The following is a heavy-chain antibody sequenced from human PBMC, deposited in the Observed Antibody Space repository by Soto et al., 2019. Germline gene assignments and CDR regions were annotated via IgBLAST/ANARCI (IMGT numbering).Heavy chain of an antibody. CDR2: IYYSGTTT. Sequence: SETLSLTCTVSGGYINHYYWTWIRQPPGKGLEWMGYIYYSGTTTNYNPSLKSPVTLSVDTSKNQFSLKLSSVTAADTAVYYCARLGGSYAVPHFDYWGQGTLVTVSS. CDR3: ARLGGSYAVPHFDY. D-gene: IGHD1-26*01. J-gene: IGHJ4*02. CDR1: GGYINHYY. V-gene: IGHV4-59*08.